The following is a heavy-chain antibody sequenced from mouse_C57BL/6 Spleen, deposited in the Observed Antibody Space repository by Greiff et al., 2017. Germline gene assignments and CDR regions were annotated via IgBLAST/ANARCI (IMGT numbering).Heavy chain of an antibody. V-gene: IGHV1-39*01. CDR1: GYSFTDYN. J-gene: IGHJ3*01. D-gene: IGHD2-4*01. Sequence: EVQLQQSGPELVKPGASVKISCKASGYSFTDYNMNWVKQSNGKGLEWIGVINPNYGTTSYNQKFKGKDTLTVDQSSSTAYMQLNSLTAEDSAVYCCASSDDYDPWFAYWGQGTLVTVSA. CDR2: INPNYGTT. CDR3: ASSDDYDPWFAY.